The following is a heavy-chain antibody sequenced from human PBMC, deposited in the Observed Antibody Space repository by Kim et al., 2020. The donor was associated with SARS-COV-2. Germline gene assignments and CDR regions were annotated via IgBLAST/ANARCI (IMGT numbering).Heavy chain of an antibody. CDR1: GGSISSGGYY. Sequence: SETLSLTCTVSGGSISSGGYYWSWIRQHPGKGLEWIGYIYYSGSTYYNPSLKSRVTISVDTSKNQFSLKLSSVTAADTAVYYCASGTKPKYSNSPSYYYYYGMDVWGQGTTVTVSS. D-gene: IGHD6-13*01. CDR3: ASGTKPKYSNSPSYYYYYGMDV. J-gene: IGHJ6*02. V-gene: IGHV4-31*03. CDR2: IYYSGST.